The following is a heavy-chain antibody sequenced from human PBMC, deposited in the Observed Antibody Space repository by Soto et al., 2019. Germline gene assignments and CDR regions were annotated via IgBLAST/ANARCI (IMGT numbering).Heavy chain of an antibody. V-gene: IGHV3-21*01. J-gene: IGHJ4*02. Sequence: SLRLSCATSGFTFTSYSMNWVRQAPGKGLEWISSISSDSSVIYYAESVRGRFTISRDNSQNSVSLLMNSLRVDDTAVYHCVRVSEYSGARGYNRNYLNFWGQGTPVTVSS. CDR1: GFTFTSYS. CDR3: VRVSEYSGARGYNRNYLNF. CDR2: ISSDSSVI. D-gene: IGHD2-21*01.